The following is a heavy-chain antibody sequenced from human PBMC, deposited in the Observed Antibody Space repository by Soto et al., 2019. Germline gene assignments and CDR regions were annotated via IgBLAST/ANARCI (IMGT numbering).Heavy chain of an antibody. CDR3: AREDSIIIPAVADF. CDR1: GFTFTNYG. V-gene: IGHV3-21*01. CDR2: VSKSDYT. Sequence: GGSLRLSCAVSGFTFTNYGINWVRQAPGKGLEWVSSVSKSDYTYYSDSVKGRFTISRDNAKHSVSLQMNNLRAEDTAVYYCAREDSIIIPAVADFWGQGTLVTVSS. D-gene: IGHD6-19*01. J-gene: IGHJ4*02.